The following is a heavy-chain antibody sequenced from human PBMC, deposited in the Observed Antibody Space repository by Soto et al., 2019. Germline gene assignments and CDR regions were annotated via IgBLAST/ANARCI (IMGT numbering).Heavy chain of an antibody. V-gene: IGHV1-46*01. CDR2: LNPSGGST. D-gene: IGHD2-15*01. CDR1: GYTFTSYY. Sequence: ASVKVSCKACGYTFTSYYMHWVRQAPGQGLEWMGILNPSGGSTSYAQKFQGRVTMTRDTSTSTVYMELSSLRSEDTAVYYCARFPEVVVAAHYYYGTDVGGECTTVTVAS. CDR3: ARFPEVVVAAHYYYGTDV. J-gene: IGHJ6*04.